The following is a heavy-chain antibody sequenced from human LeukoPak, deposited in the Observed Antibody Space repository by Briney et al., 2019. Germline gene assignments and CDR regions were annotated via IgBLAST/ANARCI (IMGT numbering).Heavy chain of an antibody. D-gene: IGHD3-9*01. J-gene: IGHJ3*02. Sequence: PSETLSLTCTVSGGSISSYYWSWIRQPPGKGLEWIGYIYYSGSTNYNPSLKSRVTISVDTSKNQFSLKLSSVTAADTAVYYCAREHLFYDIDAFDIWGQGTMVTVSS. V-gene: IGHV4-59*01. CDR2: IYYSGST. CDR3: AREHLFYDIDAFDI. CDR1: GGSISSYY.